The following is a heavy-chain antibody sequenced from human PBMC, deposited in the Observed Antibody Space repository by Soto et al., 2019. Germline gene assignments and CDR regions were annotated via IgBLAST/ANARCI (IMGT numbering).Heavy chain of an antibody. CDR2: IYYSGST. Sequence: SETLSLTCTVSGCSISIYYWRWIRQPPGKGLEWIGYIYYSGSTNYNPSLKSRVTISVDTSKNQFSLKLSSVNAADTAVYYCARGLDTAMVSFDYWGWGTLVTVSS. CDR3: ARGLDTAMVSFDY. J-gene: IGHJ4*02. D-gene: IGHD5-18*01. V-gene: IGHV4-59*01. CDR1: GCSISIYY.